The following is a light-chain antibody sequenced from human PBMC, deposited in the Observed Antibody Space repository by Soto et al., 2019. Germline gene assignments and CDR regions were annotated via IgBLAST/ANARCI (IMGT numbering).Light chain of an antibody. J-gene: IGLJ2*01. CDR1: SSDVGGYNY. Sequence: QSVLTQPASVSGSPGQSITISCTGTSSDVGGYNYVSWYQQHPGKAPKLMIYDVSNRPSGVSNPLSGSKSGNTASLTISGLHAEDEADYYCSSYTRNSTHVVFGGGTQLTVL. CDR3: SSYTRNSTHVV. V-gene: IGLV2-14*01. CDR2: DVS.